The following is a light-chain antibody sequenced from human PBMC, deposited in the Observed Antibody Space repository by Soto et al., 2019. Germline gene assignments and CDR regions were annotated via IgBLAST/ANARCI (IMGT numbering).Light chain of an antibody. V-gene: IGKV3-20*01. CDR1: QTISSNN. Sequence: EIVLTQSPGTLSVSPGERATLSCRASQTISSNNLDWYQQKPGQAPSLLIDGTSSRATGIPDRFSGSGSGTDFTLSISRLEPGESAIYYCQQYGSWTFGEGTKVEI. CDR3: QQYGSWT. CDR2: GTS. J-gene: IGKJ1*01.